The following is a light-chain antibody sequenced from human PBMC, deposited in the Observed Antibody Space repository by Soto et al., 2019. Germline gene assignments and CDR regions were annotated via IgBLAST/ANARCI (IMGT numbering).Light chain of an antibody. CDR3: CSYAGSSTPYV. CDR1: SRHVGNYNL. CDR2: EGS. Sequence: QSVLTLPASMSRSPGQSITISCTGTSRHVGNYNLSSWYQQHPGKAPKLVIYEGSRRPSGVSNRFSGCKSGNTACLTISGLQAEDEADYYCCSYAGSSTPYVFGTGTKVTVL. J-gene: IGLJ1*01. V-gene: IGLV2-23*01.